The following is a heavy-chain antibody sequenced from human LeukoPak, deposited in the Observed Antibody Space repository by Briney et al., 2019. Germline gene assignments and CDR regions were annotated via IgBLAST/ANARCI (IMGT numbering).Heavy chain of an antibody. V-gene: IGHV1-2*02. CDR2: INPNSGGT. D-gene: IGHD3-9*01. CDR1: GYTFTGYY. J-gene: IGHJ4*02. CDR3: ASMWYYDILTGYHAMSGIDY. Sequence: ASVKVSCKASGYTFTGYYMHWVRQAPGQGLGWMGWINPNSGGTNYAQKFQGRVNMTRDTSISTAYMELSRLRSDDTAVYYCASMWYYDILTGYHAMSGIDYWGQGTLVTVSS.